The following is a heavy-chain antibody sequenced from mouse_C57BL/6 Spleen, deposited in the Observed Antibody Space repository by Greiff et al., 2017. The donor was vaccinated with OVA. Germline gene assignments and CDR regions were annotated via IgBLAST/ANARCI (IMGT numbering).Heavy chain of an antibody. CDR3: TRHSNYGGY. D-gene: IGHD2-5*01. CDR1: GYTFTDYE. CDR2: IDPETGGT. V-gene: IGHV1-15*01. Sequence: SGAELVRPGASVTLSCKASGYTFTDYEMHWVKQTPVHGLEWIGAIDPETGGTAYNQKFKGKAILTADKSSSTAYMELRSLTSEDSAVYYCTRHSNYGGYWGQGTTLTVSS. J-gene: IGHJ2*01.